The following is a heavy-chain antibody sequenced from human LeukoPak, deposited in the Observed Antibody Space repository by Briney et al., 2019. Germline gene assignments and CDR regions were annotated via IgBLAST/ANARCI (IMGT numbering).Heavy chain of an antibody. J-gene: IGHJ4*02. Sequence: GGSLRLSCAASGFTFSSYSMNWVRQAPGKGLEWVSSISSSSSYIYYADSVKGRFTISRDNAKNTLYLQMNSLRAEDTAVYYCARRAGAASIDYWGQGTLVTVSS. V-gene: IGHV3-21*01. CDR2: ISSSSSYI. CDR3: ARRAGAASIDY. CDR1: GFTFSSYS. D-gene: IGHD2-15*01.